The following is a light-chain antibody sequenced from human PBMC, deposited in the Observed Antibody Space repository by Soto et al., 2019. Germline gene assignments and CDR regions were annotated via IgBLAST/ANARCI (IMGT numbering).Light chain of an antibody. CDR1: SGHSSYA. J-gene: IGLJ2*01. CDR3: QTWDTGARVV. Sequence: QLVLTQSPSASASLGASVKLTCTLSSGHSSYAIAWHQQQPEKGPRYLMKLSSDGSHSKXXGIXDRFSGSSSGAERYLTXXSXQXEXXXDYYCQTWDTGARVVFGGGTKLTVL. V-gene: IGLV4-69*01. CDR2: LSSDGSH.